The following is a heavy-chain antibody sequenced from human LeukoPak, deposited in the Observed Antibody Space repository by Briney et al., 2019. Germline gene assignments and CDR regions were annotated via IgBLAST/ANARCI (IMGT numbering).Heavy chain of an antibody. J-gene: IGHJ5*02. D-gene: IGHD2-15*01. V-gene: IGHV4-4*07. Sequence: SETLSLTCTVSGGSIRGYYWSWIRQPAGKGLEWIGHVDTSGRTNYNSSLMSRVTMSVDTSKNQFSLRLTSVTAADTAVYYCARHWSHSVAQFGRYYWFDPWGQGTLVTVSS. CDR1: GGSIRGYY. CDR2: VDTSGRT. CDR3: ARHWSHSVAQFGRYYWFDP.